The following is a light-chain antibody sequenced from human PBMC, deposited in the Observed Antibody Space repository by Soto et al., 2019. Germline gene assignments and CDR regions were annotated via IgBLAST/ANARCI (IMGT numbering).Light chain of an antibody. J-gene: IGKJ3*01. CDR2: STS. V-gene: IGKV1-9*01. Sequence: GDRVTVTCRASQGSGSYLAWYQQKPGGAPKLLIYSTSTLQSGVPSRFSGSGSGTEFTLTISSLQPEDFATYYCQQLNSFPLFXPGTKADIK. CDR1: QGSGSY. CDR3: QQLNSFPL.